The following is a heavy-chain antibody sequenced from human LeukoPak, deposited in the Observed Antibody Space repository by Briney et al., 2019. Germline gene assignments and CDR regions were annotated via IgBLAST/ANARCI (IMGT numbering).Heavy chain of an antibody. J-gene: IGHJ4*02. V-gene: IGHV3-30*14. D-gene: IGHD6-19*01. CDR2: ISYDGSNK. Sequence: GGSLRLSCAASGFTFSSYAMHWVRQAPGKGLEWVAVISYDGSNKYYADSVKGRFTISRDNSKNTLYLQMNSLRAEDTAVYYCASQIAVAGTGLDYWGQGTLVTVSS. CDR1: GFTFSSYA. CDR3: ASQIAVAGTGLDY.